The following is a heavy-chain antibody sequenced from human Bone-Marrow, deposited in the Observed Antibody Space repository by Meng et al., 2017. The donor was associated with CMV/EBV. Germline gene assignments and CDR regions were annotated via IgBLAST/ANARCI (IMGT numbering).Heavy chain of an antibody. CDR1: GGSISSYNYY. CDR2: IYYSGIT. J-gene: IGHJ4*02. V-gene: IGHV4-39*07. CDR3: GRVVVVRPGSSCSSATCSDY. Sequence: GSLRLSCTVAGGSISSYNYYWGWIRQPPGKGLEWIGTIYYSGITYYNPSLKSRVTISVDTPKNQFSLKLSSVTAADTAVYYCGRVVVVRPGSSCSSATCSDYWGQGTRVTVSS. D-gene: IGHD2-2*01.